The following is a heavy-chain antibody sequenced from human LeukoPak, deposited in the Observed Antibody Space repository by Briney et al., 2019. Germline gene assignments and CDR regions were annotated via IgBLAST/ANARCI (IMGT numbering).Heavy chain of an antibody. J-gene: IGHJ4*02. CDR1: GFTFSSYA. CDR3: ASDVVTAMEDDY. D-gene: IGHD5-18*01. Sequence: GGSLRLSCAASGFTFSSYAMHWVRQAPGKGLEWVAVISYDGSNKYYADSVKGRFTISRDNSKNTLYLQMSSLRAEDTAVYYCASDVVTAMEDDYWGQGTLVTVSS. V-gene: IGHV3-30-3*01. CDR2: ISYDGSNK.